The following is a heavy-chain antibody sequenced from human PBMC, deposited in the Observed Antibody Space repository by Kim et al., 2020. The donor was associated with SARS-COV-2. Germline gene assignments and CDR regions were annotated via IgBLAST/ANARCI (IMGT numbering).Heavy chain of an antibody. CDR2: ISAYNGNT. CDR3: ARHSTSPPRYYYYGMDV. D-gene: IGHD2-2*01. V-gene: IGHV1-18*01. CDR1: GYTFTSYG. J-gene: IGHJ6*02. Sequence: ASVKVSCKASGYTFTSYGISWVRQAPGQGLEWMGWISAYNGNTNYAQKLQGRVTMTTDTSTSTAYMELRSLRSDDTAVYYCARHSTSPPRYYYYGMDVWGQGTTVTVSS.